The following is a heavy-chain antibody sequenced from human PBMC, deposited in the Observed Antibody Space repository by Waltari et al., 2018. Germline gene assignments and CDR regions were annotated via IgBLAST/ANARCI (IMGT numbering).Heavy chain of an antibody. V-gene: IGHV3-23*01. D-gene: IGHD2-21*02. CDR2: ISGEGLERVEE. CDR3: ARDLDGPCGGDCYADFDY. J-gene: IGHJ4*02. Sequence: EVQLLESGGGLVQPGGSLRLACGASGFSFGRYAMSGVRQGPGKGLEWVASISGEGLERVEEYYADSVKGRFTVSRDNSKNTMFLQMNSLRAEDTAVYFCARDLDGPCGGDCYADFDYWGRGSLVTVSS. CDR1: GFSFGRYA.